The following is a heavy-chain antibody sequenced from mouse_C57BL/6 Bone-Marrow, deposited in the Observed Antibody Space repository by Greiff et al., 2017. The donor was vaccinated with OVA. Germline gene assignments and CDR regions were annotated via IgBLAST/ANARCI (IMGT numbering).Heavy chain of an antibody. CDR1: GYTFTSYD. Sequence: VQLQESGPELVKPGASVKLSCKASGYTFTSYDINWVKQRPGQGLEWIGWIYPRDGSNKYNEKFKGKATLTVDTSSSTASMELHSLTSDDSAVYFCARGGYFDSWGTGTTLTVSS. V-gene: IGHV1-85*01. CDR3: ARGGYFDS. CDR2: IYPRDGSN. J-gene: IGHJ2*01.